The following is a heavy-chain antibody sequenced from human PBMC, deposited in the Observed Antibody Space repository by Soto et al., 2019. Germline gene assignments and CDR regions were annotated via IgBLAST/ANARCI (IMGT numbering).Heavy chain of an antibody. D-gene: IGHD2-15*01. CDR1: GFSFDDYA. J-gene: IGHJ5*02. CDR2: ISWNSGDI. CDR3: AKDPEVDCDGGSCYPT. V-gene: IGHV3-9*01. Sequence: EVQLVESGGGQVQPGRSLRLSCAAAGFSFDDYAMHWVRQAPGKGLEWVSGISWNSGDIGYADSVKGRFTISRDNAKSSLYLQMNSLRPEDTALYYCAKDPEVDCDGGSCYPTWGQGTLVTVSS.